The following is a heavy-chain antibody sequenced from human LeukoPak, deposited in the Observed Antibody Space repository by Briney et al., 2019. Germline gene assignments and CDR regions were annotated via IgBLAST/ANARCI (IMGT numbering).Heavy chain of an antibody. D-gene: IGHD3-22*01. J-gene: IGHJ4*02. Sequence: SETLSLTCAVSGYSISSGYNWGWIRQPPGKGLEWIGSIYHSGSTYYNPSLKSRVTISVDTSKKQFSLKLSSVTAADTAVYYCARHARYYYDSSGYYYFYYFDYWGQGTLVTVSS. CDR2: IYHSGST. CDR1: GYSISSGYN. V-gene: IGHV4-38-2*01. CDR3: ARHARYYYDSSGYYYFYYFDY.